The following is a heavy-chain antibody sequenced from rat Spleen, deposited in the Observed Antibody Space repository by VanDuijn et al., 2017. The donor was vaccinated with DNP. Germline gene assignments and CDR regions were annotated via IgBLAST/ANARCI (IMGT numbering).Heavy chain of an antibody. Sequence: EVQLVESGGGLVQPGRSLKLSCAASGFTFSDYNMAWVRQAPKKGLEWVATISTSGGSTYYRDSVKGRFTISRDNAKSTLYLQMDSLRSEDTATYYGTTDGAYRYSGQGVMVTVSS. V-gene: IGHV5-27*01. J-gene: IGHJ2*01. D-gene: IGHD1-11*01. CDR3: TTDGAYRY. CDR1: GFTFSDYN. CDR2: ISTSGGST.